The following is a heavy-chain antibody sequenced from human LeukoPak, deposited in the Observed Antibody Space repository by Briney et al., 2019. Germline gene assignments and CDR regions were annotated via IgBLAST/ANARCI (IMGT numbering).Heavy chain of an antibody. V-gene: IGHV3-23*01. D-gene: IGHD2-15*01. CDR1: GFTFSTYA. J-gene: IGHJ4*02. Sequence: GGSLRLSCAASGFTFSTYAMSWVRQAPGKGLEWVSAISGSDTGTYYADSVRGRFTISRDNSKNKLFLQMNSLRAEDTAVYYCAKAPAGHCSGVICYPLDNWGQGILVSVSS. CDR2: ISGSDTGT. CDR3: AKAPAGHCSGVICYPLDN.